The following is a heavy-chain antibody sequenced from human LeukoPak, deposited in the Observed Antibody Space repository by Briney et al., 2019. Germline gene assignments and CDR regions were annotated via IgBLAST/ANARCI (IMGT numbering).Heavy chain of an antibody. Sequence: PSETLSLTCTVSGGSISSSSYYWGWIRQPPGKGLEWIGSIYYSGSTYYNPSLKSRVTISVDTSKNQFSLKLSSVTAADTAVYYCARYLAVGRYFDYWGQGTLVTVSS. D-gene: IGHD2-15*01. V-gene: IGHV4-39*07. CDR3: ARYLAVGRYFDY. CDR2: IYYSGST. J-gene: IGHJ4*02. CDR1: GGSISSSSYY.